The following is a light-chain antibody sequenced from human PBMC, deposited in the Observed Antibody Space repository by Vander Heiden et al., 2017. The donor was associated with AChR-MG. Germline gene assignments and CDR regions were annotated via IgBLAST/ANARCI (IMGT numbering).Light chain of an antibody. CDR2: YDS. CDR3: QVWDSTSALYV. CDR1: NIGTKS. V-gene: IGLV3-21*04. Sequence: SYVLTQPPSVSVAPGKTARITCGGNNIGTKSVHWYQQKAGQAPVLVIYYDSDPPSGIPERFSGSNSGNTATLTISRVEAGDEADYYCQVWDSTSALYVFGTGTRVNVL. J-gene: IGLJ1*01.